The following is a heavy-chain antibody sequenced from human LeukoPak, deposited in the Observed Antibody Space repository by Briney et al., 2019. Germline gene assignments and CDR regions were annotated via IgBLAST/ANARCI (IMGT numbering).Heavy chain of an antibody. V-gene: IGHV3-11*06. CDR3: ARAGTMWRPFDY. Sequence: GGSLRLSCAASGFTFSDYYMSWIRQAPGKGLEWVSSISGSSSYIYYADSVKGRFTISRDNAKNSLYLQMNSLRAEDTAVYYCARAGTMWRPFDYWGQGTLVTVSS. CDR1: GFTFSDYY. CDR2: ISGSSSYI. J-gene: IGHJ4*02. D-gene: IGHD6-13*01.